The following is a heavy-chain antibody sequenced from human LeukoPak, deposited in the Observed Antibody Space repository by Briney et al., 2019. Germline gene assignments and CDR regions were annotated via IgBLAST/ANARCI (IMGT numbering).Heavy chain of an antibody. CDR1: GGSISSYY. CDR2: IYYSGST. CDR3: ARDRIAAAGIGWFDP. J-gene: IGHJ5*02. V-gene: IGHV4-59*01. Sequence: PSETLSLTCTVSGGSISSYYWSWIRQPPGEGLEWIGYIYYSGSTNYNTSLKSRVTISVDTSKNQFSLKLSPVTAADTAVYYCARDRIAAAGIGWFDPWGQGTLVTVSS. D-gene: IGHD6-13*01.